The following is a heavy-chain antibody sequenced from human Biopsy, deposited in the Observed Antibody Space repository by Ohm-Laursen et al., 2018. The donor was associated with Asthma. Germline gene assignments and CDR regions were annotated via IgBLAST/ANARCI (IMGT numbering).Heavy chain of an antibody. CDR2: INYSGST. J-gene: IGHJ5*01. V-gene: IGHV4-31*03. CDR1: GGSLSSGPYY. D-gene: IGHD2-8*01. CDR3: ARDLSGYCTSSACYGFDS. Sequence: SETLSLTCTVSGGSLSSGPYYWSWVRQHPGKGLEWIGYINYSGSTFYSPSLESRVTVSVDTSKNQFSLKLSSVTAADTAVCYCARDLSGYCTSSACYGFDSWGQGTLVTVSS.